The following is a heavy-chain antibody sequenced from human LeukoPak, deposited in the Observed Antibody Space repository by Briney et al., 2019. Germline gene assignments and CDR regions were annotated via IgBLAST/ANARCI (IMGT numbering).Heavy chain of an antibody. J-gene: IGHJ4*02. Sequence: SETLSLTCTVSGYSIRRSYWSWIRQPPGKGLEWIAYIYYTGSTNYNPSLESRVTISVDTSKNQFSLKLSSVTAADTAVYYCARGRTPFAYWGQGTLVTVSS. D-gene: IGHD1-14*01. CDR1: GYSIRRSY. CDR3: ARGRTPFAY. V-gene: IGHV4-59*01. CDR2: IYYTGST.